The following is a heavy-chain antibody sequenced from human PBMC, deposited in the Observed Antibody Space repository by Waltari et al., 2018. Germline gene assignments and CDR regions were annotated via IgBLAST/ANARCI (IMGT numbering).Heavy chain of an antibody. J-gene: IGHJ4*02. D-gene: IGHD5-12*01. CDR3: AKEVREMATIDFDY. CDR1: GFTFSSYG. CDR2: IWYDGSNK. Sequence: QVQLVESGGGVVQPGRSLRLSCAASGFTFSSYGMHWVRQAPGKGLEWVAVIWYDGSNKYYADSVKGRFTISRDNSKNTLYLQMNSLRAEDTAMYYCAKEVREMATIDFDYWGQGTLVTVSS. V-gene: IGHV3-30*18.